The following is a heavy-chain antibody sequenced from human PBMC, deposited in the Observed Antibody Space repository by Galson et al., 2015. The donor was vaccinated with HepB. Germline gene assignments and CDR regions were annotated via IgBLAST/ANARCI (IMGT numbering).Heavy chain of an antibody. D-gene: IGHD3-22*01. CDR3: ARPAEVVVTSWYFDL. CDR1: GYSFTSYW. V-gene: IGHV5-51*01. J-gene: IGHJ2*01. CDR2: IYPGDSDT. Sequence: QSGAEVKEPGESLKISCKGSGYSFTSYWIGWVRQMPGKGLEWMGIIYPGDSDTRYSPSFQGQVTISADKSISTAYLQWSSLKASDTAMYYCARPAEVVVTSWYFDLWGRGTLVTVSS.